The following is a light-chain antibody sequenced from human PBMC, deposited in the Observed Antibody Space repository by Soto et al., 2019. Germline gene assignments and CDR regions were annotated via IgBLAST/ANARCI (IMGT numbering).Light chain of an antibody. CDR1: SSDVGGYNY. V-gene: IGLV2-8*01. J-gene: IGLJ1*01. CDR2: EVS. Sequence: QSALTQPPSASGSFLRSVTISCTGSSSDVGGYNYVYWYQQHPGKAPKLMIYEVSERPSGVPDRFSGSKSGNTASLNVSGLQADDEADYYCSSYSGTNYHYVFGTGTKVTVL. CDR3: SSYSGTNYHYV.